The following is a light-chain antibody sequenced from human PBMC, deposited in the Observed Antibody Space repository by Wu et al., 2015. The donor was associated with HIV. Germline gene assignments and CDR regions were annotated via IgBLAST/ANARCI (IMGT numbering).Light chain of an antibody. CDR2: EAS. V-gene: IGKV1-5*03. CDR3: QQYNFYSRT. J-gene: IGKJ1*01. Sequence: DIQMTQSPSTLSASVGDRVTITCRASRNINTWLAWYQQKTRDSPLNSLIYEASALENGVPSRFSGSGSGTEFTLTISSLQPDDFATYYCQQYNFYSRTFGQGTKVEVK. CDR1: RNINTW.